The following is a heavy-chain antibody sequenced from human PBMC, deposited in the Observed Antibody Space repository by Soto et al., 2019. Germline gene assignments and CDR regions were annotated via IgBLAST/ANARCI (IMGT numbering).Heavy chain of an antibody. V-gene: IGHV3-9*01. Sequence: PGGSLRLSCAASGFTFDDYTMHWVRQTPGKGLEWVSSISWSGNNVDYRDSVKGRFTISRDNAKNSLYLHMNSLRVEDTALYYCARDIPKGACYLDYWGQGTLVTVSS. CDR1: GFTFDDYT. CDR2: ISWSGNNV. J-gene: IGHJ4*02. CDR3: ARDIPKGACYLDY. D-gene: IGHD1-26*01.